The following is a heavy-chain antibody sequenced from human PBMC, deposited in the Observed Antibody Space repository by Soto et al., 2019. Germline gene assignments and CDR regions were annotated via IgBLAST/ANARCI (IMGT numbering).Heavy chain of an antibody. D-gene: IGHD1-1*01. CDR1: GFTFSSYE. CDR2: ISSSGSTI. Sequence: GGSLRLSCAASGFTFSSYEMNWVRQAPGKGLEWVSYISSSGSTIYYADSVKGRFTISRDNAKNSLYLQMNSLRAEDTAVYYCARDRRMTTGTGAGMDVWGQGTTVTVSS. J-gene: IGHJ6*02. CDR3: ARDRRMTTGTGAGMDV. V-gene: IGHV3-48*03.